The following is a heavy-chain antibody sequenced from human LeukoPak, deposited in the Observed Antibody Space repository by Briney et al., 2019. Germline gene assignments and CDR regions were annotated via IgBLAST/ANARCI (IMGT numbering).Heavy chain of an antibody. Sequence: GASVKVSCKASGYTFTSYYMHWVRQAPGQGLEWMGIINPSGGSTSYAQKFQGRVTMTRDTSTSTVYMELSSLRSEDTAVYYCARDPIEYSSSFQQKYYGMDVWGQGTTVTVSS. J-gene: IGHJ6*02. CDR1: GYTFTSYY. CDR2: INPSGGST. D-gene: IGHD6-6*01. V-gene: IGHV1-46*01. CDR3: ARDPIEYSSSFQQKYYGMDV.